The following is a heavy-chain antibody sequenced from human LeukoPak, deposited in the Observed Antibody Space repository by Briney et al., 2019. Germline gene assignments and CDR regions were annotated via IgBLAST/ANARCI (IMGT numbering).Heavy chain of an antibody. J-gene: IGHJ4*02. CDR1: GHSISSGYY. Sequence: PSETLSLTCTVFGHSISSGYYWGWIRQPPGKGLEWIGSIYHSGSTYYNPSLKSRVTISVDTSKNQFSLKLSSVTAADTAVYYCAREGGERYSYGYVDYWGQGTLVTVSS. V-gene: IGHV4-38-2*02. CDR2: IYHSGST. CDR3: AREGGERYSYGYVDY. D-gene: IGHD5-18*01.